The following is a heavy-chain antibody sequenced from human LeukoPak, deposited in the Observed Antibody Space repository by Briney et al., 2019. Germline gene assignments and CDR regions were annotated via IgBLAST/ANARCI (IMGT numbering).Heavy chain of an antibody. J-gene: IGHJ4*01. V-gene: IGHV3-23*01. CDR1: GFSFLTDA. CDR2: VSGRGDNT. CDR3: AKGDLAPYPIYHY. D-gene: IGHD3-16*02. Sequence: GGSLRLPCLGCGFSFLTDAIPGVDQPPGRGPEGVSVVSGRGDNTYYADSVRGRFTTSRDNSKNTLYLQMNSLRADDTAVYYCAKGDLAPYPIYHYWGRGTLVTVSS.